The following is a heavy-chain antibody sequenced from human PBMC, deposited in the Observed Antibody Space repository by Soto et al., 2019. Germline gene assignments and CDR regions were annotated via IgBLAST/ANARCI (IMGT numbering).Heavy chain of an antibody. V-gene: IGHV1-3*01. Sequence: ASVKVSCKASGYTFTLYTIHWVCQAPGQRFEWIGWISGGNGNTEYSQKFQGRVTVTRNISINTVYMELRSLTSEDTAVYYCARDLGIAYSSSWYALDVWGQGTTVTVSS. CDR1: GYTFTLYT. D-gene: IGHD6-13*01. J-gene: IGHJ6*02. CDR3: ARDLGIAYSSSWYALDV. CDR2: ISGGNGNT.